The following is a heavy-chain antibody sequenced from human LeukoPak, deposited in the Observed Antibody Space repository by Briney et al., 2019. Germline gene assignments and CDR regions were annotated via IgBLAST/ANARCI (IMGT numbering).Heavy chain of an antibody. D-gene: IGHD1-7*01. CDR1: GFTFSSYN. CDR2: ISSSSSYI. Sequence: GGSLRLSCAASGFTFSSYNMNWVRQAPGKGLEWVSSISSSSSYIYYADSVKGRFTISRDNAKNSLYLQMNSLRAEDTAVYYCARDRGSITGTYLDYWGQGTLVTVSS. J-gene: IGHJ4*02. CDR3: ARDRGSITGTYLDY. V-gene: IGHV3-21*01.